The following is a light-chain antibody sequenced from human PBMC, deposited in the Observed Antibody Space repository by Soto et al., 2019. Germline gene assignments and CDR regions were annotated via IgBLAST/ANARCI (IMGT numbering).Light chain of an antibody. CDR3: QQANSFPWT. V-gene: IGKV1-12*01. CDR1: QGISSA. Sequence: DLQMTQSPSSVSASVGDRVTITCRASQGISSALTWYQQKPGKAPKLLIYAASSLRSGVPSRFSSSGSGTDFTLTFSSLQPEDCATYYCQQANSFPWTFGQGTKVEIK. CDR2: AAS. J-gene: IGKJ1*01.